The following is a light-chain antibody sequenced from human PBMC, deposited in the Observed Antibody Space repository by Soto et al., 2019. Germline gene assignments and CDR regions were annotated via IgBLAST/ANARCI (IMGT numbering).Light chain of an antibody. Sequence: QSVLTQPPSVSGAPGQRVTISCTGSSSNIGGGSDVHWYQQLPGTAPKLLIYGNSNRPSGVPDRFSGSKSGTSASLAITGLQAEDEADYYCQSYDSSLSGVVFGRGTKLTVL. CDR3: QSYDSSLSGVV. J-gene: IGLJ2*01. CDR2: GNS. V-gene: IGLV1-40*01. CDR1: SSNIGGGSD.